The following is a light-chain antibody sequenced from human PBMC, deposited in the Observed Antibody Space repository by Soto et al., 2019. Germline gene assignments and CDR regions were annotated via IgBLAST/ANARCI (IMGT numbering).Light chain of an antibody. J-gene: IGLJ3*02. Sequence: QYVLTQPPSVSAAPGQKVTISCSGSSSNIGSDFVSWYQQLPGTAPQLLIYENNKRPSGIPDLFSGSKSATSATLGITGLQTGDEADYYCAAWDTSLSGGVIGGGTKLTVL. CDR2: ENN. V-gene: IGLV1-51*02. CDR1: SSNIGSDF. CDR3: AAWDTSLSGGV.